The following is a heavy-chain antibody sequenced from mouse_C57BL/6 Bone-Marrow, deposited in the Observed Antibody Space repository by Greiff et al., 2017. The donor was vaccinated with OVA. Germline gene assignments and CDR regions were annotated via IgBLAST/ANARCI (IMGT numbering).Heavy chain of an antibody. CDR2: ISNGGGST. D-gene: IGHD1-1*01. CDR3: ARWGEYYCSSYEGYFDV. CDR1: GFTFSDYY. Sequence: EVQRVESGGGLVQPGGSLKLSCAASGFTFSDYYMYWVRQTPEKRLEWVAYISNGGGSTYYPDTVKGRFTISRDNAKNTLYLQMSRLKSEDTAMYYCARWGEYYCSSYEGYFDVWGTGTTVTVSS. V-gene: IGHV5-12*01. J-gene: IGHJ1*03.